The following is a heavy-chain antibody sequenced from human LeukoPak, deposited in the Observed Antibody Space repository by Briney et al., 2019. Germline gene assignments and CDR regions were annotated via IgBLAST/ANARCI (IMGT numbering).Heavy chain of an antibody. D-gene: IGHD5-18*01. V-gene: IGHV3-30*02. CDR2: IRYDGSNK. Sequence: PGGSLRLSCAASGFTFRNYGMHWVRQAPGKGLEWVTFIRYDGSNKYYADSVKGRFTISRDNSKNTLYLQMNSLRAEDTAVYYCARGGGYSYGSFDYWGQGILVTVSS. CDR1: GFTFRNYG. J-gene: IGHJ4*02. CDR3: ARGGGYSYGSFDY.